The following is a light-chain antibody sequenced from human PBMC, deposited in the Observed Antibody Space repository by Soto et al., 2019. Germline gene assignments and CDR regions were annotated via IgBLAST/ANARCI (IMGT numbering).Light chain of an antibody. V-gene: IGKV3D-15*01. CDR3: QQYKNWPPST. Sequence: ELVMTQSPATLSLSPGARATLSCRASQSISDSLAWYYQKPGQAPRLLIYDASTRATDIPARFSGSGYGTDFTLTISNLQSEDFAVYYCQQYKNWPPSTFGQGTRLEIK. J-gene: IGKJ5*01. CDR1: QSISDS. CDR2: DAS.